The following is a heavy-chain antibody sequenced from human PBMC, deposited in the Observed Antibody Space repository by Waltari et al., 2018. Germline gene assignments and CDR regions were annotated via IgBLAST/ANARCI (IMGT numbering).Heavy chain of an antibody. CDR3: ARLGGYCGGDCYIDY. Sequence: QLQLQESGPGLVKPSETLSLTCTVSGGSISSSSYYWGWIRQPPGKGLEWIGSIYYSGSTYYNPSLKSRVTISVDTSKTQFSLKLSSVTAADTAVYYCARLGGYCGGDCYIDYWGQGTLVTVSS. CDR1: GGSISSSSYY. J-gene: IGHJ4*02. V-gene: IGHV4-39*01. CDR2: IYYSGST. D-gene: IGHD2-21*01.